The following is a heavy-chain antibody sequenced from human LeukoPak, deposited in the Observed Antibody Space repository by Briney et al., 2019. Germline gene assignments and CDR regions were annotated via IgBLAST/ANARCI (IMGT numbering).Heavy chain of an antibody. Sequence: PSETLSLTCAVSGYSISSGYYWGWIRQPPGKGLEWIGSIYHSGSTYYNPSLKSRVTISVDTSKNQFSLKLSSVTAADTAVYYCARSPIRYSNYFDYWGQGTLVTVSS. CDR3: ARSPIRYSNYFDY. V-gene: IGHV4-38-2*01. CDR2: IYHSGST. CDR1: GYSISSGYY. D-gene: IGHD3-9*01. J-gene: IGHJ4*02.